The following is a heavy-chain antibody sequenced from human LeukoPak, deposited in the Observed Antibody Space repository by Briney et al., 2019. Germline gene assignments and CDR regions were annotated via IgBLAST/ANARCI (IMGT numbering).Heavy chain of an antibody. CDR1: GGSISSYY. V-gene: IGHV4-59*01. Sequence: SETLSLTCTVSGGSISSYYWSWIRQPPGKGLEWIGYIYYSGSTNYNPSLKSRVTISVDTSKNQFSLKLSSVTAADTAVYYCARDYFGSGSYYNGYWFDPWGQGTLVTVSS. D-gene: IGHD3-10*01. CDR2: IYYSGST. CDR3: ARDYFGSGSYYNGYWFDP. J-gene: IGHJ5*02.